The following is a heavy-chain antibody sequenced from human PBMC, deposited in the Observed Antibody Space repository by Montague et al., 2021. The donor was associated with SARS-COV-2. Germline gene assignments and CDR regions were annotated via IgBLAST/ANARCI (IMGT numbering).Heavy chain of an antibody. J-gene: IGHJ6*02. Sequence: SVKVSCKVSGYTLTELSMHWVRQAPGKGLEWMGGFDPEDGETIYAQKFQGRVTMTEDTSTDTAYMELSSLRSEDTAVYYCATNSGIVVAPAAMRYYYGMDVWGQGTTVTISS. CDR1: GYTLTELS. D-gene: IGHD2-2*01. CDR2: FDPEDGET. V-gene: IGHV1-24*01. CDR3: ATNSGIVVAPAAMRYYYGMDV.